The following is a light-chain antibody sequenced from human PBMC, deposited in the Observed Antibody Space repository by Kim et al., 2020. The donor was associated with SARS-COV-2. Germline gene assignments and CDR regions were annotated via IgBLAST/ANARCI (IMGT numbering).Light chain of an antibody. Sequence: EIVMTQSPATLSVSPGERATLPCRASQSVSNNLVWYQQKPGQSPRLLIYDASTRATGIPARFSGSGSGTEFTLTISSVQSEDSAHYYCQQYNNWPPWAFGQGTKVDIK. J-gene: IGKJ1*01. V-gene: IGKV3-15*01. CDR2: DAS. CDR1: QSVSNN. CDR3: QQYNNWPPWA.